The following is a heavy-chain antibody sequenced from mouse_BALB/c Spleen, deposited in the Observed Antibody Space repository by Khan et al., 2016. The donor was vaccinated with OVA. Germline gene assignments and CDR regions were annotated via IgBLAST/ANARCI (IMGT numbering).Heavy chain of an antibody. CDR1: GSSSTSYG. CDR2: IWTDGNT. J-gene: IGHJ3*01. V-gene: IGHV2-3*01. Sequence: QVQLKQSGPGLVAPSQSLSITCTVSGSSSTSYGVSWARQTPGKGLEWLGVIWTDGNTNYHSSLKSRLTITKDNSKSQALLKLSSLQTDDSATYYCAIIFYGYDGFAYWGQGTLVTLSA. D-gene: IGHD2-2*01. CDR3: AIIFYGYDGFAY.